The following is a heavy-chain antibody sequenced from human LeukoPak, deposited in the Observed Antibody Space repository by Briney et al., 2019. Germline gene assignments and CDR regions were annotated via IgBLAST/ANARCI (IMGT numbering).Heavy chain of an antibody. J-gene: IGHJ4*02. V-gene: IGHV7-4-1*02. CDR2: INTNTGNP. D-gene: IGHD2-2*01. CDR1: GYTFTSYA. Sequence: ASVKVSCKASGYTFTSYAMNWVRQAPGQGLEWMGWINTNTGNPTYAQGFTGHFVFSLDTSVSTTYLQISSLKAEDTAVYYCARVRTSSYRHYFDYWGQGTLVTVSS. CDR3: ARVRTSSYRHYFDY.